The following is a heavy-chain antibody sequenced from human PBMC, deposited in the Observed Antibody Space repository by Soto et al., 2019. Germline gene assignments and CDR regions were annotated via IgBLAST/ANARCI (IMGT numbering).Heavy chain of an antibody. CDR2: INVVNGDT. CDR1: GYTFSTNH. J-gene: IGHJ5*02. D-gene: IGHD3-10*01. Sequence: QVQLVQSGAEVKKPGASVLVSCKASGYTFSTNHLHWVRQAPGQRLEWMGWINVVNGDTKYSQKFQGRVTISRDTSASTAYMELRSLRSEDTAVYYCAREPQHYYGPLDTWCQGTLVTVSS. CDR3: AREPQHYYGPLDT. V-gene: IGHV1-3*01.